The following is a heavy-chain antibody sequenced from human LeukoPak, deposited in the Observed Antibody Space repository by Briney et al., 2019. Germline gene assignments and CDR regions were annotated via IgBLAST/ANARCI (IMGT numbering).Heavy chain of an antibody. D-gene: IGHD5-12*01. J-gene: IGHJ6*03. CDR2: ISTYSGNT. CDR1: GGTFSSYA. CDR3: AREPSVASFYYYYYMDV. V-gene: IGHV1-18*01. Sequence: GSSVKVSCKASGGTFSSYAISWVRQAPGQGLEWMAWISTYSGNTNYAQKLQGRVTVTTDTSTSTAYMELRSLRSDDTAVYYCAREPSVASFYYYYYMDVWGKGTTVTVSS.